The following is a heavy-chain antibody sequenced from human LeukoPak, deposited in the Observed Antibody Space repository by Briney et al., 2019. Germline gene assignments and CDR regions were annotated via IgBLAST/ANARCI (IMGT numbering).Heavy chain of an antibody. J-gene: IGHJ4*02. V-gene: IGHV3-53*05. CDR3: AREGGYSGSYRDCYFDY. Sequence: GGSLRLSCAASGFTVSSNYMSWVRQAPGKGLEWVSAIYSGGSTYYADSVKGRFTISRDNSKNTLYLQMNSLRAEDTAVYYCAREGGYSGSYRDCYFDYWGQGTLVTVSS. D-gene: IGHD1-26*01. CDR1: GFTVSSNY. CDR2: IYSGGST.